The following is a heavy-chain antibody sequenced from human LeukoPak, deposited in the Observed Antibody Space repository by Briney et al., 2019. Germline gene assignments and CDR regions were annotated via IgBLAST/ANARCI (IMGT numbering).Heavy chain of an antibody. V-gene: IGHV1-46*01. J-gene: IGHJ4*02. CDR3: ARDLFHYSTSSPGDY. Sequence: ASVKVSCKASGYTFTSYYMHWVRQAPGQGLEWMGIINPSGGSTSYAQKLQGRVTMTTDTSTSTAYMELRSLRSDDTAVYYCARDLFHYSTSSPGDYWGQGTLVTVSS. CDR2: INPSGGST. D-gene: IGHD6-6*01. CDR1: GYTFTSYY.